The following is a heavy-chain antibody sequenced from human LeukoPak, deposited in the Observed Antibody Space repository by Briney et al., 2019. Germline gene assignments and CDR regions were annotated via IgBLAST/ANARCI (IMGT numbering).Heavy chain of an antibody. CDR1: GFTFSSYS. CDR2: ISSSSSYI. CDR3: ARRAVDNSYYYYMDV. J-gene: IGHJ6*03. V-gene: IGHV3-21*01. D-gene: IGHD6-19*01. Sequence: GGSLRLSCAASGFTFSSYSMNWVRQAPGKGLEWVSSISSSSSYIYYADSVKGRFTISRDNAKNSLYLQMNSLRVEDTAVYYCARRAVDNSYYYYMDVWGKGTTVTVSS.